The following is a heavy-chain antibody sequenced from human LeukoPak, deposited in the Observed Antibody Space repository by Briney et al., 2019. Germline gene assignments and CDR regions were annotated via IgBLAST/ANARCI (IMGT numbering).Heavy chain of an antibody. J-gene: IGHJ5*02. D-gene: IGHD3-10*01. CDR2: FDPEDGET. V-gene: IGHV1-24*01. CDR1: GYTLTELS. CDR3: ATGFITMVRGVIAGASNWFDP. Sequence: GASVKVSCKVSGYTLTELSMHWVRQAPGKGLEWMGGFDPEDGETIYAQKFQGRVTMTEDTSTDTAYMELSSLRSEDTAVYYCATGFITMVRGVIAGASNWFDPWGQGTLVTVSS.